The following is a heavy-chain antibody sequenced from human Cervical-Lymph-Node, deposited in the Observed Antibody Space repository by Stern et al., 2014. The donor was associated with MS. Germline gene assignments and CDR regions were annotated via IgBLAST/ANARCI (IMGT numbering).Heavy chain of an antibody. J-gene: IGHJ6*02. CDR1: GDTFNSYY. CDR2: INPSGGST. Sequence: QMQLVQSGAEVKTPGASVKLSCKASGDTFNSYYMHWVRQAPGQGLEWMGIINPSGGSTSYAQKFQGRVTMTRDTSTSTVYMELSSLRSEDTAVYYCAREVAGHRLGMMDVWGQGTSVTVSS. V-gene: IGHV1-46*02. CDR3: AREVAGHRLGMMDV. D-gene: IGHD6-19*01.